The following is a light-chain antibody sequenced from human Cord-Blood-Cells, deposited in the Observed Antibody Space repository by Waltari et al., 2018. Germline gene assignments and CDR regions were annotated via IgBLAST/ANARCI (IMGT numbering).Light chain of an antibody. V-gene: IGKV1-39*01. Sequence: DIQMTQSPSSLSASVGARVTNTCRASQSISSYLNWYQQKPGKAPKLLIYAASSLQSGVPSRFSGSGSGTDFTLTISSLQPEDFATYYCQQSYSTPITFGQGTRLEIK. CDR1: QSISSY. CDR2: AAS. J-gene: IGKJ5*01. CDR3: QQSYSTPIT.